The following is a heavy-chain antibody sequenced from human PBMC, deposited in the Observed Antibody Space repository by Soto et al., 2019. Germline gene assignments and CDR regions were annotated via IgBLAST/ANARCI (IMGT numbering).Heavy chain of an antibody. Sequence: EVQLVESGGGLVKPGESLRVSCAASGFTFSNAWMNWVRQAPGKGLEWVGRIKTKTEGGTTDYAAPVKGRFSISRDDSKNTLYLQMNSLKTEDTAVYYCIKDSYYGSGSDWGQGTLVTVSS. V-gene: IGHV3-15*07. CDR1: GFTFSNAW. J-gene: IGHJ4*02. CDR2: IKTKTEGGTT. D-gene: IGHD3-10*01. CDR3: IKDSYYGSGSD.